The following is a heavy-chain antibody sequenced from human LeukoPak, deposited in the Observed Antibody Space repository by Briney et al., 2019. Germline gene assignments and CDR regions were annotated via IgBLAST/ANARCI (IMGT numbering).Heavy chain of an antibody. CDR3: ARGARYYYYMDV. CDR2: ISSSGSTI. D-gene: IGHD3-16*01. CDR1: GFTVSSNY. J-gene: IGHJ6*03. Sequence: GGSLRLSCAASGFTVSSNYMSWVRQAPGKGLEWVSYISSSGSTIYYADSVKGRFTISRDNAKNSLYLQMNSLRAEDTAVYYCARGARYYYYMDVWGKGTTVTVSS. V-gene: IGHV3-11*04.